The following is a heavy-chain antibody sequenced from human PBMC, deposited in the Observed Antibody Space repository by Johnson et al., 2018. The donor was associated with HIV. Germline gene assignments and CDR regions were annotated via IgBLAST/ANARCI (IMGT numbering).Heavy chain of an antibody. J-gene: IGHJ3*02. CDR3: AKAPLDLSGDPVSFDI. CDR2: IWYDGSNK. D-gene: IGHD2-21*01. CDR1: GFTFSNYG. V-gene: IGHV3-33*06. Sequence: QVQLVESGGGVVQSGRSLRLSCAASGFTFSNYGMHWVRQAPGKGLEWVAVIWYDGSNKYYADSVKGRFTISRDNSKNTLYLQMNSLRAEDTAVYYCAKAPLDLSGDPVSFDIWGQGTMVTVSS.